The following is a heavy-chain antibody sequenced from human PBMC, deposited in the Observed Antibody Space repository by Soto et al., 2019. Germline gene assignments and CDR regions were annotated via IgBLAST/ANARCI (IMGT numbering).Heavy chain of an antibody. CDR3: ARDRGPSSGYYPYWFDP. V-gene: IGHV1-69*12. Sequence: QVQLVQSGAEVKKPGSSVKVSCKASGGTFSSYGISWVRQAPGQGLEWMGEIIPIFGTANYAQKFQGRVTITADESTSTDYMELSSLRSEDTAVYYCARDRGPSSGYYPYWFDPWGQGTLVTVSS. D-gene: IGHD3-22*01. CDR1: GGTFSSYG. J-gene: IGHJ5*02. CDR2: IIPIFGTA.